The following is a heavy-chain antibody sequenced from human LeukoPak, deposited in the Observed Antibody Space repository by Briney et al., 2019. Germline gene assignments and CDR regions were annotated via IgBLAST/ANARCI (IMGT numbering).Heavy chain of an antibody. CDR1: GFTFSNYA. V-gene: IGHV3-23*01. CDR2: ISGSAGST. CDR3: AKSSFVVVVPAAIYYLDY. J-gene: IGHJ4*02. Sequence: QPGGSLRLSCAASGFTFSNYAMTWVRQAPGKGLEWVSSISGSAGSTYYADSVKGRFRISRDNSKNALYLQMNSLRAEDTAVYYCAKSSFVVVVPAAIYYLDYWGQGILVTVSS. D-gene: IGHD2-2*01.